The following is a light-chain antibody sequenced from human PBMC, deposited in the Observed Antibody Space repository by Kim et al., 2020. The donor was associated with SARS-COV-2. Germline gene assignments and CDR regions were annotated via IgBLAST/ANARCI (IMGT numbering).Light chain of an antibody. Sequence: ASVQLTGTLSSGNSSYAIAWHQQQPEKGPRYLMKLNSDGSHSKGDGIPDRFSGSSSGAERYLTISSLQSEDEADYYCQTWGTGPLVFGGGTQLTVL. CDR1: SGNSSYA. V-gene: IGLV4-69*01. CDR2: LNSDGSH. J-gene: IGLJ3*02. CDR3: QTWGTGPLV.